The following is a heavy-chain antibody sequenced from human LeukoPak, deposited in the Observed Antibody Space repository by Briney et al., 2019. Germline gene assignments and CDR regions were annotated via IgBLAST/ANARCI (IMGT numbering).Heavy chain of an antibody. Sequence: PSETLSLTCTVSGVSISSYYWSWIRQPPGKGLEWIGYIYYSGSTNYNPSLKSRVTISVDTSKNQFSLKLSSVTAADTAVYYCARGPGLYYYYYGMDVWGQGTTVTVSS. CDR3: ARGPGLYYYYYGMDV. CDR1: GVSISSYY. CDR2: IYYSGST. V-gene: IGHV4-59*01. J-gene: IGHJ6*02.